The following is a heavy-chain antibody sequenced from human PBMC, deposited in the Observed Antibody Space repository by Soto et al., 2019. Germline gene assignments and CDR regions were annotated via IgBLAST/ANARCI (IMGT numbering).Heavy chain of an antibody. V-gene: IGHV4-39*01. J-gene: IGHJ5*02. CDR3: TRRYNWNDNYFAR. Sequence: SEALSLTSTVAGASISVHSYYWTWIRQHPGKGLELIRCSHNSGTTSLNPSPKRRPPITVATAKNQFTLRLTSVTAADTSIYYCTRRYNWNDNYFARWGPGDVVNVSS. D-gene: IGHD1-20*01. CDR2: SHNSGTT. CDR1: GASISVHSYY.